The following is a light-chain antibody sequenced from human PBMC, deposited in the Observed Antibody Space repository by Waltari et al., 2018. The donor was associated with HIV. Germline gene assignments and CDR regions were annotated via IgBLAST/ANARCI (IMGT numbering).Light chain of an antibody. CDR3: QRANTSPS. Sequence: DVQLTQSPASVSASVGDTVTITCRASQAFSTWIGWYQQKPGRAPTLLIYSASTLHSGAPSRFSGSGAGPDFTLTITNLQPEDRATYYCQRANTSPSFGGGTKVEIK. J-gene: IGKJ4*01. CDR1: QAFSTW. CDR2: SAS. V-gene: IGKV1-12*02.